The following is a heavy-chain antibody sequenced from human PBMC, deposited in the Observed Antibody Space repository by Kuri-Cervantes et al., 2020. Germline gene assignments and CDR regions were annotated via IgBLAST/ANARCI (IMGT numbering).Heavy chain of an antibody. CDR3: AREPLYDYIWGSYRYFDY. CDR1: GFTFSSYE. CDR2: ISSSGSTI. V-gene: IGHV3-48*03. Sequence: GESLKISCAASGFTFSSYEMNWVRQAPGKGLEWVSYISSSGSTIYYADSVKGRFTISRDNAKNSLYLQMNSLRAEDKAVYYCAREPLYDYIWGSYRYFDYWGQGTLVTVSS. J-gene: IGHJ4*02. D-gene: IGHD3-16*02.